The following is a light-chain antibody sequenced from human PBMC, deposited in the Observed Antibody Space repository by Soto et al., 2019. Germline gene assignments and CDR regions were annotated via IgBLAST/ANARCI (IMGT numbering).Light chain of an antibody. CDR2: AAS. V-gene: IGKV1-39*01. J-gene: IGKJ5*01. Sequence: DIQMTQSPSSLSASVGDRVTITCXASQSISSYLNWYQQKPGKAPKLLIYAASSLKSGVPTRFSGSGSGTDFTLTISSLQPEDFAIYYCQQTYTTPEITFGQGTRLEIK. CDR3: QQTYTTPEIT. CDR1: QSISSY.